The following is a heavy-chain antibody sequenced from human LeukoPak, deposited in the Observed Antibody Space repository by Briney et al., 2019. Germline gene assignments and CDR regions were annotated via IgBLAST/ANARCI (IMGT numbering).Heavy chain of an antibody. D-gene: IGHD1-26*01. CDR2: IKQDGSEK. CDR3: ARADRDWGWELLVDY. V-gene: IGHV3-7*03. J-gene: IGHJ4*02. CDR1: GFTFSSYW. Sequence: GGSLRLSCAASGFTFSSYWMSWVRQVPGKGLEWVANIKQDGSEKYYVDSVKGRFTISRDNAKNSLYLQMKSLRAEDTAMYYCARADRDWGWELLVDYWGQGTLVTVSS.